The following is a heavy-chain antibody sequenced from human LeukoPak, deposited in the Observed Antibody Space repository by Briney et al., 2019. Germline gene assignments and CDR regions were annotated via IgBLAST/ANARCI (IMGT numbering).Heavy chain of an antibody. Sequence: SETLSLTCTVSGASISIFYWSWVRQPPGKGLEWIGYIYNSGRTIYNPSLKSRATISADTSKNQFSLQLSSVTAADTAVYYCVRNRELNYWGQGTLVTVSS. V-gene: IGHV4-59*01. CDR1: GASISIFY. CDR3: VRNRELNY. J-gene: IGHJ4*02. CDR2: IYNSGRT. D-gene: IGHD1-7*01.